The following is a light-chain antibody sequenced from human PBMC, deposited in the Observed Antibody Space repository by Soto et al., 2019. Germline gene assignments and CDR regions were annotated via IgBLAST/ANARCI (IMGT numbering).Light chain of an antibody. CDR2: EVT. CDR3: ISYASRDTLLWV. V-gene: IGLV2-14*01. J-gene: IGLJ3*02. CDR1: STDIGDYNY. Sequence: QSALTQPASVSGSPGQSITISCTGTSTDIGDYNYVSWYQHHPGKAPKLMIYEVTNRPSGVSNRFSGSKSGNTASLTISGLQAEDEADYYCISYASRDTLLWVFGGGTKLTVL.